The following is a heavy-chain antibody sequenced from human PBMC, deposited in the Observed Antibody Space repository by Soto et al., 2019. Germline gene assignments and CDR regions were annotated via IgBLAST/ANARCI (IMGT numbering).Heavy chain of an antibody. CDR1: GFTFSSYE. CDR3: AIGGSCGGDCYSGADWFDP. V-gene: IGHV3-48*03. Sequence: EVQLVESGGGLVQPGGSLRLSCAASGFTFSSYEMNWVRQAPGKGLEWVSYISSSGSTIYYADSVKGRFTISRDNAKNSLYLQMNSLRAEDTAVYYCAIGGSCGGDCYSGADWFDPWGQGTLVTVYS. D-gene: IGHD2-21*02. J-gene: IGHJ5*02. CDR2: ISSSGSTI.